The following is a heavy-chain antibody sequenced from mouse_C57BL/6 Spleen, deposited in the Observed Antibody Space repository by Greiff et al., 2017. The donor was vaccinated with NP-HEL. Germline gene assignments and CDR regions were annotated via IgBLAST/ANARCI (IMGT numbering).Heavy chain of an antibody. Sequence: DVMLVESGGGLVKPGGSLKLSCAASGFTFSSYAMSWVRQTPEKRLEWVATISDGGSYTYYPDNVKGRFTISRDNAKNNRYLQMSHLKSEDTAMYYCARDKGNYGSPFDYWGQGTTLTVSS. CDR2: ISDGGSYT. CDR3: ARDKGNYGSPFDY. CDR1: GFTFSSYA. V-gene: IGHV5-4*01. J-gene: IGHJ2*01. D-gene: IGHD1-1*01.